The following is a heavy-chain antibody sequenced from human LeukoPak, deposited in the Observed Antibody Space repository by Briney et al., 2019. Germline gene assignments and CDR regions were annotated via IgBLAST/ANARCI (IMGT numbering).Heavy chain of an antibody. D-gene: IGHD1-26*01. CDR1: AFTFSDYS. Sequence: GGSLRLSCAASAFTFSDYSMNWVRQAPGKGLEWISYISGRSSTIYYADSVRGRFTISRDNAKNSMYLQMNSLRPEDTAVYYCARDRLTSGSYFFDYWGQGTLVTVSS. V-gene: IGHV3-48*01. CDR2: ISGRSSTI. J-gene: IGHJ4*02. CDR3: ARDRLTSGSYFFDY.